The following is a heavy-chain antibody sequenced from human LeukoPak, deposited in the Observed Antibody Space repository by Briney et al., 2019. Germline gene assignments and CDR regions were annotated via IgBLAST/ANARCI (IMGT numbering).Heavy chain of an antibody. Sequence: SQTLSLTCAISGDSVSSKSAAWNWIRQSPSRGLEWLGRTYYRSKWYNDYAVSVKSRITINPDTSKNQFSLQLNSVTPEDTAVYYCARDWVVAAYYYYGMDVWGQGTTVTVSS. CDR2: TYYRSKWYN. CDR1: GDSVSSKSAA. J-gene: IGHJ6*02. V-gene: IGHV6-1*01. CDR3: ARDWVVAAYYYYGMDV. D-gene: IGHD2-15*01.